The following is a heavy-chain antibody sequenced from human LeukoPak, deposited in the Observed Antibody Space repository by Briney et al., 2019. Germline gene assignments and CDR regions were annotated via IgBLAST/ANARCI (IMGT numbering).Heavy chain of an antibody. J-gene: IGHJ4*02. V-gene: IGHV3-53*01. CDR3: ARDSNPRPMVGGD. Sequence: PGGSLRLSCAASGFTFNSYEMNWARQAPGKGLEWVSLIYSGGTTNYADSVKGRFTISRDNSKNTLYLQMNSLRAEDTAVYYCARDSNPRPMVGGDWGQGTLVTVSS. D-gene: IGHD2-8*01. CDR1: GFTFNSYE. CDR2: IYSGGTT.